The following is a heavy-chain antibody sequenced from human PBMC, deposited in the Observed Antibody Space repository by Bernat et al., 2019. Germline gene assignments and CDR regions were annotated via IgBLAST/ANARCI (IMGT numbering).Heavy chain of an antibody. D-gene: IGHD3-10*01. Sequence: QVQLVESGGGVVQPGRSLRLSCAASGFTFSSYGMHWVRQAPGKGLEGVAVISYDGSNKYYADSVKGRFTISRDNSKNTLYLQMNSLRAEDTAVYYCAKGFERFRYYYGMDVWGQGTTVTVSS. CDR1: GFTFSSYG. J-gene: IGHJ6*02. CDR3: AKGFERFRYYYGMDV. V-gene: IGHV3-30*18. CDR2: ISYDGSNK.